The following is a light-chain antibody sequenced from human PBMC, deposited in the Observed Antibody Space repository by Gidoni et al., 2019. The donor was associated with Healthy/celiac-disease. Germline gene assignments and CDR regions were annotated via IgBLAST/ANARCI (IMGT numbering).Light chain of an antibody. V-gene: IGKV1-33*01. Sequence: QMTQSPSSLSASVGDRVTITCQASQDISNYLNCYQQKPGKAPKLLIYDASNLETGVPSRFSGSGSGTDFTFTISSLQPEEIATYYCQQYDNLPLTFXGXTKVEIK. CDR2: DAS. CDR3: QQYDNLPLT. CDR1: QDISNY. J-gene: IGKJ4*01.